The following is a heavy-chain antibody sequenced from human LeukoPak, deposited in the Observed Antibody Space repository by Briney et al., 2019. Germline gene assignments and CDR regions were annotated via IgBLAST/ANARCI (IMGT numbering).Heavy chain of an antibody. CDR1: RGSLSSYY. V-gene: IGHV4-59*08. Sequence: SETLSLTCTISRGSLSSYYWSWIRQSPGKWPEWSGYIYYSGGTNYNPSLESRVTISVDRSTNQFSVKVRSVTAADTAVYYCARRRFSYGDNDAFDIWGQGTMVTVSS. CDR2: IYYSGGT. J-gene: IGHJ3*02. D-gene: IGHD5-18*01. CDR3: ARRRFSYGDNDAFDI.